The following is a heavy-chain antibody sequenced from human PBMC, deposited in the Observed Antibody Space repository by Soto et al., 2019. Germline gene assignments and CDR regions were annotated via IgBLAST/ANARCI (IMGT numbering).Heavy chain of an antibody. Sequence: ASVKVSCKASGGTFSSYAISWVRQAPGQGLEWMGGIIPIFGTANYAQKFQGRVTITADESTSTAYMELSSLRSEDTAVYYCARVDTAMVTVHFDYWGQGTLVTVSS. CDR3: ARVDTAMVTVHFDY. D-gene: IGHD5-18*01. CDR2: IIPIFGTA. V-gene: IGHV1-69*13. CDR1: GGTFSSYA. J-gene: IGHJ4*02.